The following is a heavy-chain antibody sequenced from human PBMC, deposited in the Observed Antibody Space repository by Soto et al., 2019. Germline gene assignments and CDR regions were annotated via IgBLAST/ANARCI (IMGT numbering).Heavy chain of an antibody. V-gene: IGHV4-61*01. Sequence: QVQLQESGPGLVKPSETLSLTCTVSGGSVSSGSYYWSWIRQPPGKGLEGSGYIYYSGSTNYNPSLKRRVTISVFTSRIQFSLKLSSVAAADTAVYYCARENIGGGSCGYYFVARFDYWGEGTLVTVSS. D-gene: IGHD3-22*01. CDR2: IYYSGST. CDR3: ARENIGGGSCGYYFVARFDY. J-gene: IGHJ4*02. CDR1: GGSVSSGSYY.